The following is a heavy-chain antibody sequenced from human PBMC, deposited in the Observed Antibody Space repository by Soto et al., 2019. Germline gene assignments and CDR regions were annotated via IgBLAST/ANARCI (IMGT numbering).Heavy chain of an antibody. CDR3: ARWEVQGSTDY. CDR2: IYYSGTT. Sequence: QVQLQESGPGLVKPSDTLSLTCAVSGYSISSSNWWGWIRQPPGKGLEWIGYIYYSGTTYYNPSLNSRFTMAAYTPKNQFSLKLTSVTAVDTSVNYCARWEVQGSTDYWGQGTLVTVSS. V-gene: IGHV4-28*01. CDR1: GYSISSSNW. J-gene: IGHJ4*02. D-gene: IGHD1-26*01.